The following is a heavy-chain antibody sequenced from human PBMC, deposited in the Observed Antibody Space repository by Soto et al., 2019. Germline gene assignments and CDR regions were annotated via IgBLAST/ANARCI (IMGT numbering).Heavy chain of an antibody. CDR1: GGSLSSYY. Sequence: SETLSLTCTASGGSLSSYYWIWIRPPPGKGLEWIGYIYYSGSTNYNPSLKSRVTISVDTSKNQFSLKLSSVTAADTAVYYCARDGEYYDSSGQGYYGMDVWGQGTTVTVSS. V-gene: IGHV4-59*01. D-gene: IGHD3-22*01. CDR3: ARDGEYYDSSGQGYYGMDV. J-gene: IGHJ6*02. CDR2: IYYSGST.